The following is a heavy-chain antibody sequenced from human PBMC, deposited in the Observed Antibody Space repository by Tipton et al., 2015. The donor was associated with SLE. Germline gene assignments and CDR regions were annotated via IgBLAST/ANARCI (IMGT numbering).Heavy chain of an antibody. V-gene: IGHV4-59*11. D-gene: IGHD6-13*01. CDR1: GASISSHF. J-gene: IGHJ4*02. CDR2: MYYAGSA. Sequence: LRLSCTVSGASISSHFWSWIRQPPGKGLEWIGYMYYAGSANYNPSLKSRVTISLDTSKNQFSLRLSSVTAADTAVYYCARRRGSSWYEDYFDYWGQGTLVTVSS. CDR3: ARRRGSSWYEDYFDY.